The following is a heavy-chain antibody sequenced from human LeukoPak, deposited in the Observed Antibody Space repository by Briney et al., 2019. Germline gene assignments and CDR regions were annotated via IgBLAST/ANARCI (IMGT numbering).Heavy chain of an antibody. CDR2: IFYTGST. D-gene: IGHD2-15*01. Sequence: PSETLSLTCLVSGDSISTSSYYCGWIRQPPGKGLEFIGYIFYTGSTNYNPSLKSRVTISVDTSKNQFSLKLSSVTAADTAVYYCAKWSEGGAFDSWGQGTMLIVSS. CDR3: AKWSEGGAFDS. V-gene: IGHV4-61*05. J-gene: IGHJ3*01. CDR1: GDSISTSSYY.